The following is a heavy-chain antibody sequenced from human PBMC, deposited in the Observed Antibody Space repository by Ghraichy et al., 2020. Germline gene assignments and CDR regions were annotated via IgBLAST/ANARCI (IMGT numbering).Heavy chain of an antibody. V-gene: IGHV4-38-2*01. CDR2: IYHSGST. Sequence: SETLSLTCAVSGYSISSGYYWGWIRQPPGKGLEWIGSIYHSGSTYYNPSLKSRVTISVDTSKNQFSLKLSSVTSADTAVYYCARVLKKYCSGGSCYSAYFDSWGQGTLVTVSS. D-gene: IGHD2-15*01. CDR1: GYSISSGYY. J-gene: IGHJ4*02. CDR3: ARVLKKYCSGGSCYSAYFDS.